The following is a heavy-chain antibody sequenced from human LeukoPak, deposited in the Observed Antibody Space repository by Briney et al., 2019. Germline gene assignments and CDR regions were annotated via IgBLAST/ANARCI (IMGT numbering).Heavy chain of an antibody. CDR3: ARGDPIDY. V-gene: IGHV4-59*01. CDR1: GGSMNNYY. CDR2: IYYSGST. J-gene: IGHJ4*02. Sequence: PSETLSLTCTVSGGSMNNYYWSWIRQPPGKGLEWIGYIYYSGSTNYNPSLKSRVTISVDTSKNQFSLKLSSVIAADTAVYYCARGDPIDYWGQGTLVTVSS.